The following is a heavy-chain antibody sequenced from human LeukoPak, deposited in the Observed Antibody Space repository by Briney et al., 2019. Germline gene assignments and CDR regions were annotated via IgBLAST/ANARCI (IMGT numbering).Heavy chain of an antibody. CDR2: ISYDGSNK. CDR3: ARDRYDILTGYPKVYGMDV. V-gene: IGHV3-30-3*01. J-gene: IGHJ6*02. Sequence: GGSLRLSCAASGFTFSSHAMHWVRQAPGKGLEWVAVISYDGSNKNYADSVKGRFTISRDNSKNTLYLQMNSLRAEDTAVYYCARDRYDILTGYPKVYGMDVWGQRTTVTVSS. D-gene: IGHD3-9*01. CDR1: GFTFSSHA.